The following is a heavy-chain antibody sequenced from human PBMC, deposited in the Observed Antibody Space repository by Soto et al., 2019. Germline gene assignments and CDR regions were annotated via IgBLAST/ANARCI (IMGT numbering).Heavy chain of an antibody. V-gene: IGHV4-59*01. CDR1: GGSISSYY. J-gene: IGHJ4*02. D-gene: IGHD3-22*01. Sequence: LSLTCTVSGGSISSYYWSWIRQPPGKGLEWIGYIYYSGSTNYNPSLKSRVTISVDTSKNQFSLKLSSVTAADTAVYYCARGYYDSSGYYYGFDYWGQGTLVTVSS. CDR3: ARGYYDSSGYYYGFDY. CDR2: IYYSGST.